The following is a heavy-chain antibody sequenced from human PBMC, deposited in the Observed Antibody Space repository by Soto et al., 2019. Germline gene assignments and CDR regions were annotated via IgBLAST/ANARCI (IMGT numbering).Heavy chain of an antibody. CDR1: GGSISSGGFY. Sequence: QVQLQESGPGLVKPSQTLSLTCTVSGGSISSGGFYWSWIRQHPGKGLEWIGYIYYSGTTYYNPSLKSLITTPVDTSKNQFPLKLSPVTAADTAVYYCASQTFFTYPEGDGFDPWGQGTLVTVSS. CDR2: IYYSGTT. V-gene: IGHV4-31*01. D-gene: IGHD2-2*02. CDR3: ASQTFFTYPEGDGFDP. J-gene: IGHJ5*02.